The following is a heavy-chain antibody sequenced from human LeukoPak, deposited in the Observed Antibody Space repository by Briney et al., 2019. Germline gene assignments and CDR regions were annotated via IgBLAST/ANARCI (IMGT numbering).Heavy chain of an antibody. D-gene: IGHD6-13*01. V-gene: IGHV4-59*08. CDR3: ARAIMAAAGNMDYFDY. CDR1: GPSISPYR. Sequence: SETLSLTCTVSGPSISPYRWSWIRQPPGKGLEWIGYAFYSVSPTYNPSLKSRLTISIERFANRFSLQLRSVTAADTAVYYCARAIMAAAGNMDYFDYWGQGTLVTVSS. J-gene: IGHJ4*02. CDR2: AFYSVSP.